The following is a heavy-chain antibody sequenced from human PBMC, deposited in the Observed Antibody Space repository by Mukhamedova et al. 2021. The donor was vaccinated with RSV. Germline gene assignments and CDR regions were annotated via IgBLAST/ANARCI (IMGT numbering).Heavy chain of an antibody. V-gene: IGHV4-39*01. CDR2: ST. J-gene: IGHJ6*02. D-gene: IGHD3-9*01. Sequence: STYYNPSLKSRVTISVDTSKNQFSLKLSSVTAADTAVYYCAGLGVRFDWLLSGYYYYYGMDVWGQGTTVTVS. CDR3: AGLGVRFDWLLSGYYYYYGMDV.